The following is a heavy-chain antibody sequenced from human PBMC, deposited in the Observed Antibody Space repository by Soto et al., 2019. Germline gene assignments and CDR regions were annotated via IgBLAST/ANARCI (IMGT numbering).Heavy chain of an antibody. CDR3: ARRGSR. J-gene: IGHJ3*01. CDR1: GFAFNNYG. V-gene: IGHV3-48*01. Sequence: PVGSLRLSCTVSGFAFNNYGINWVRQAPGKGLEWISYIHPGGQTIFYAESVKGRFTISRDNAKHSVYLQMNSLRAEDTAVYYCARRGSRWGRGTKVTVSS. D-gene: IGHD2-15*01. CDR2: IHPGGQTI.